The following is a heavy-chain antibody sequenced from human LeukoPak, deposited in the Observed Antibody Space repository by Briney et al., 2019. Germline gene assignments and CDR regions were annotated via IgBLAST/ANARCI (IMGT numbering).Heavy chain of an antibody. CDR1: GFTFDYYA. Sequence: GGSLRLSCAASGFTFDYYAMHWVRQAPGKGLEWVSLIRGDGATTFYADSVKGRFTISRDNSKNSLYLQLNSLKTEDAALYFCAKGDQWLVDYWGQGTLVTVSS. CDR2: IRGDGATT. J-gene: IGHJ4*02. CDR3: AKGDQWLVDY. V-gene: IGHV3-43*02. D-gene: IGHD6-19*01.